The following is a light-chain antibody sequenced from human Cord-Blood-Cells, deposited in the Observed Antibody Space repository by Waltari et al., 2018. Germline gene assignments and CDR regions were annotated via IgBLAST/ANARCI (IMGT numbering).Light chain of an antibody. CDR3: QQYGSSPPT. CDR1: QSVSSSY. CDR2: GAS. J-gene: IGKJ1*01. Sequence: EIVLTQSPGTLSLSPGERATLSCRASQSVSSSYLAWYQQKPGQAPRHLIYGASSRATGIPDRFSGSGSGTDFTLTISRLGPEDFAVYYCQQYGSSPPTFGQGTKVEIK. V-gene: IGKV3-20*01.